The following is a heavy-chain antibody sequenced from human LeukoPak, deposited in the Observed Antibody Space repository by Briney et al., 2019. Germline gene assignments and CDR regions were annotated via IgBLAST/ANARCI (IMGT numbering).Heavy chain of an antibody. D-gene: IGHD5-18*01. V-gene: IGHV3-23*01. CDR3: AKDLETAMVYYYYYYGMDV. CDR1: GFTFSSYA. Sequence: GGSLRLSCAAFGFTFSSYAMSWVRQAPGKGLEWVPAISGSGGSTYYADSVKGRFTLSRDNSKNTLYLQMNSLRAEDTAVYYCAKDLETAMVYYYYYYGMDVWGKGTTVTVSS. J-gene: IGHJ6*04. CDR2: ISGSGGST.